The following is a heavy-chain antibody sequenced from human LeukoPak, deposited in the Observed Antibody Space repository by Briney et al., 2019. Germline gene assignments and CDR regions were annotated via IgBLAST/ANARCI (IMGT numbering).Heavy chain of an antibody. CDR1: GGSVSDSSFY. D-gene: IGHD6-13*01. CDR2: IHSSGNT. V-gene: IGHV4-39*01. CDR3: ARCLATGGRVSFDY. Sequence: SETLSLTCTVSGGSVSDSSFYWGWIRQPPGKGLEWIGSIHSSGNTNYAPSLNSRVTLSVDTSKNQFSLHLSSVTASDTAVYYCARCLATGGRVSFDYWGQGTLVTVSS. J-gene: IGHJ4*02.